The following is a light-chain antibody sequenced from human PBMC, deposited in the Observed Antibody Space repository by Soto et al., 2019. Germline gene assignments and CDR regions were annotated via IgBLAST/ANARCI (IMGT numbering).Light chain of an antibody. V-gene: IGLV1-44*01. CDR2: AHI. J-gene: IGLJ2*01. Sequence: QSVLTQPPSASGTPGQRVTISCSGRRSNVGTNLVNWYQQLPGTAPKLLIYAHIQRPSGVPDRFSGSTSGTSASLAISGLQSEDEADYYCSSYTSTSTVKFGGGTKLTVL. CDR3: SSYTSTSTVK. CDR1: RSNVGTNL.